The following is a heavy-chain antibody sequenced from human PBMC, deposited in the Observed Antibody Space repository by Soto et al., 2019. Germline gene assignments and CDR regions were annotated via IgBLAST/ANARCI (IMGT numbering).Heavy chain of an antibody. D-gene: IGHD3-10*01. CDR1: GFTFSNYW. J-gene: IGHJ4*02. Sequence: EVHLVESGGDLVQPGGSLRLSCAASGFTFSNYWMHWVRQVPGKGLVWVSRINSDGSRIDYADSVKGRFTISRDNAKNTLYLQLNSLRAADTAVYYCARAGSYRFDYWGQGTLVTVSP. CDR3: ARAGSYRFDY. CDR2: INSDGSRI. V-gene: IGHV3-74*01.